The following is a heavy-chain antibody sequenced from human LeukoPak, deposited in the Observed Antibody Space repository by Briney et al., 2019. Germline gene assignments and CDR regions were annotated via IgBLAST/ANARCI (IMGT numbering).Heavy chain of an antibody. J-gene: IGHJ4*02. Sequence: PGGSLRLSCAASGFTFSSYWMSWVRQAPGKGLEWVANIKEDGSRNHYVDSVKGRFTISRDNAKNSLYLQMSSLRAEDTAVYYCARQLSGWYGADPYWGQGTLVTVSS. CDR3: ARQLSGWYGADPY. CDR1: GFTFSSYW. CDR2: IKEDGSRN. D-gene: IGHD6-19*01. V-gene: IGHV3-7*05.